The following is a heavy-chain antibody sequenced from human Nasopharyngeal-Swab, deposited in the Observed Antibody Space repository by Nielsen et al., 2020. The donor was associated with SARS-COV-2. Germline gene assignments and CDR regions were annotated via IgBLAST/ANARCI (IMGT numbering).Heavy chain of an antibody. V-gene: IGHV3-30*02. CDR1: GFTFSSYG. D-gene: IGHD1-26*01. CDR2: IWYDGSNK. CDR3: AKTRGSGSYPYFDY. Sequence: GGSLRLSCAASGFTFSSYGMHWVRQAPGKGLEWVAVIWYDGSNKYYADPVKGRFTISRDNSKNTLYLQMNSLRAEDTAVYYCAKTRGSGSYPYFDYWGQGTLVTVSS. J-gene: IGHJ4*02.